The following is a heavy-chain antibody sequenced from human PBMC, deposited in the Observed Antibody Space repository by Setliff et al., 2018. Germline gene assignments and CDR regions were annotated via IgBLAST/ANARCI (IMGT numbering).Heavy chain of an antibody. CDR1: GYTFSDYW. V-gene: IGHV5-51*01. D-gene: IGHD2-15*01. CDR2: IYPGDSDT. CDR3: ARVVGADGMGTDY. Sequence: GSLKISCRGSGYTFSDYWIGWVRQMPGKGLEWMGIIYPGDSDTRYSPSFQGQVTFSADKSISTAYLQWRSLKASDSATYYCARVVGADGMGTDYWGQGTVVTVSS. J-gene: IGHJ4*02.